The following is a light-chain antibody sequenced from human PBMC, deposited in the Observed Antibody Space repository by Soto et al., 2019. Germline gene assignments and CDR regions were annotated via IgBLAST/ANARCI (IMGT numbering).Light chain of an antibody. J-gene: IGKJ5*01. CDR3: QQSRSYT. CDR2: DAS. V-gene: IGKV1-5*01. Sequence: DIQLTQPPSPLSASVGDRVTITCRASQNIGTWLAWYQLKAGKAPKTLIFDASNLHSGVPSRFSGSGNGTEFTLTISSLQPDDSATYYCQQSRSYTFGQGTRLEIK. CDR1: QNIGTW.